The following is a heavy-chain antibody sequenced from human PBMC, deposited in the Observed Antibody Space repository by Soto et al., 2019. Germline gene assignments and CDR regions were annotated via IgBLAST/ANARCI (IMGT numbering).Heavy chain of an antibody. CDR3: ARDEYGGAYDY. CDR2: ISSSGNTI. CDR1: GFTLSSYK. J-gene: IGHJ4*02. V-gene: IGHV3-48*03. D-gene: IGHD4-17*01. Sequence: EVQLVESGGGLVQPGGSLRLSCAASGFTLSSYKMNWVRQAPGKGLEWVSYISSSGNTIHYADSVKGRFTISRDNAKKSLYLQMNSLRAEDTAVYYCARDEYGGAYDYWGQGTLVTVSS.